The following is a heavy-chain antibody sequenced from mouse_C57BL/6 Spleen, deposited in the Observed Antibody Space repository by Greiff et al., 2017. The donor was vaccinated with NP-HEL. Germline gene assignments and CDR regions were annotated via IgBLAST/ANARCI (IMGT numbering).Heavy chain of an antibody. D-gene: IGHD1-1*01. CDR3: ARDEYYYGCSGYFDV. CDR1: GYTFTDYY. Sequence: EVQLQQSGPELVKPGASVKISCKASGYTFTDYYMNWVKQSHGKSLEWIGDINPNNGGTSYNQKFKGKATLTVDKSSSTAYMELRSLTSEDSAVYYCARDEYYYGCSGYFDVWGTGTTVTVSS. CDR2: INPNNGGT. J-gene: IGHJ1*03. V-gene: IGHV1-26*01.